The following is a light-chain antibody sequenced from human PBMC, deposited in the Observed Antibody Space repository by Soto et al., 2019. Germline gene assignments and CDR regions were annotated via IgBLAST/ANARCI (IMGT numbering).Light chain of an antibody. V-gene: IGLV2-14*03. CDR3: SSYRSCSTLL. Sequence: QSVLTQPASVSGSLGQSITNSCAGTSSDVGGYNYVSWYQQHPGKAPKLMIYDVSNRPSGVSNRFSGSKSGNTASLTISGLQAEDEADYYCSSYRSCSTLLFGGGTKLTVL. CDR2: DVS. J-gene: IGLJ2*01. CDR1: SSDVGGYNY.